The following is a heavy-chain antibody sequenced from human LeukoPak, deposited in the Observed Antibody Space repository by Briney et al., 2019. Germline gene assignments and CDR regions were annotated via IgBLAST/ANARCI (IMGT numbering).Heavy chain of an antibody. CDR2: INHGGST. V-gene: IGHV4-34*01. CDR3: ARVRYYGSGSYYIIMYYFDY. Sequence: PSETLSLTCAVYGGSFSGYYWSWIRQPPGKGLEWIGEINHGGSTNYNPSLKSRVTISVDTSKNQFSLKLSSVTAADTAVYYCARVRYYGSGSYYIIMYYFDYWGQGTLVTVSS. CDR1: GGSFSGYY. D-gene: IGHD3-10*01. J-gene: IGHJ4*02.